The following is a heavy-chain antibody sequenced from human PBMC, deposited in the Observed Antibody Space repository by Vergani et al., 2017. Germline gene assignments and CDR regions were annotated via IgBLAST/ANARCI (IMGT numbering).Heavy chain of an antibody. CDR3: ARVATVLIYYYYMDV. D-gene: IGHD4-17*01. V-gene: IGHV3-30-3*01. J-gene: IGHJ6*03. Sequence: QVQLVESGGGVVQPGRSLRLSCAASGFTFSSYAMHWVRQAPGKGLEWVAVISYDGSNTYYADSVKGRFTISRDSSKNTLYLQMNSLRAEDTAVYYCARVATVLIYYYYMDVWGKGTTVTVSS. CDR1: GFTFSSYA. CDR2: ISYDGSNT.